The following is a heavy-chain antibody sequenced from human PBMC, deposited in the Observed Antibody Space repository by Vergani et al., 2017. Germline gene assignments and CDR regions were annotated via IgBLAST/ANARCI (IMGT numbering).Heavy chain of an antibody. Sequence: QVQLQESGPGLVKPSETLSLTCTVSGGSISSYYWSWIRQPPGKGLEWIGYIYYSGSTNYNPSLKSRVTISVDTSKNQFSLKLSSVTAADTAVYYCARGSMVRGAMGSFYWGQGTLVTVSS. CDR1: GGSISSYY. CDR3: ARGSMVRGAMGSFY. V-gene: IGHV4-59*01. CDR2: IYYSGST. D-gene: IGHD3-10*01. J-gene: IGHJ4*02.